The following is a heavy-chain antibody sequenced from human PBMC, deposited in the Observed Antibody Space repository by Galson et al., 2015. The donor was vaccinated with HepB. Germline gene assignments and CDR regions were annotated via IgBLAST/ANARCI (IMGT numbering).Heavy chain of an antibody. Sequence: PALVKPTQTLTLTCTFSGFSISTSGMSVSWIRQSPGKALEWLARLNWDDDKYYITSLKTRLTISKDTSKNQVVLTMTNVEPVDTGTYYCARSYAGNSGFDYWGQGTLVTVSS. CDR3: ARSYAGNSGFDY. J-gene: IGHJ4*02. CDR2: LNWDDDK. V-gene: IGHV2-70*11. D-gene: IGHD4-23*01. CDR1: GFSISTSGMS.